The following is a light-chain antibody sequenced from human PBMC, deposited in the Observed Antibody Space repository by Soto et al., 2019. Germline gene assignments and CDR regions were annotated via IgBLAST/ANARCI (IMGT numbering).Light chain of an antibody. V-gene: IGKV3-20*01. CDR3: LQFGASSWT. J-gene: IGKJ1*01. CDR2: GAS. CDR1: QSVGSNS. Sequence: VLTHSPGTLSLSPGERATLSCRTSQSVGSNSLAWYQQKPGQAPRLLIYGASSGATGIPDRFSGSGSGTDFTLTISRLEPEDFAVYYCLQFGASSWTFGQGTKVDIK.